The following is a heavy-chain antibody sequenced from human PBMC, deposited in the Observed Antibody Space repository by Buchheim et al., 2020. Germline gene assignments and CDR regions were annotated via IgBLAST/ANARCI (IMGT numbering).Heavy chain of an antibody. CDR1: GFSFDEYT. J-gene: IGHJ4*02. Sequence: EAQLVESGGGLVQPGRSLRLSCAAPGFSFDEYTMHWVRLIPGKGLEWVSRITWDSANIDYADSVRGRFTVSRDNAKDSLYLQMNSLRPEDTALYYCTKDRYCPGGICPLDYWGQGTL. CDR3: TKDRYCPGGICPLDY. CDR2: ITWDSANI. V-gene: IGHV3-9*01. D-gene: IGHD2-8*02.